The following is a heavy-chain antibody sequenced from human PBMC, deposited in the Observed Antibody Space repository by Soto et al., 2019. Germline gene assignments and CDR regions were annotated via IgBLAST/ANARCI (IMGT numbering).Heavy chain of an antibody. CDR1: GGTFTSHG. CDR3: ASCGAAAGPDPDYYYGMDV. D-gene: IGHD6-13*01. V-gene: IGHV1-69*13. Sequence: SVKASCKASGGTFTSHGIRWVRQSPGQENKWMGGIIPIFGTANYAQKFQGRVTITADESTSTAYMELSSLRSEDTAVYYCASCGAAAGPDPDYYYGMDVWGQGTTVTVSS. CDR2: IIPIFGTA. J-gene: IGHJ6*02.